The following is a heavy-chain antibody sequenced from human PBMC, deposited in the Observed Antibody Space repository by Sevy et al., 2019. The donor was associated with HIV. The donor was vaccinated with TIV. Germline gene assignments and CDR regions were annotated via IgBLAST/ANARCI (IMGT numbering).Heavy chain of an antibody. D-gene: IGHD3-3*01. CDR2: ISGHNGNT. CDR1: GYTFTYHG. V-gene: IGHV1-18*01. CDR3: ARGREGYTIYSPTDY. Sequence: ASVKVSCKASGYTFTYHGINWVRQAPGQGLEWMGWISGHNGNTNSAQNLQGRVTLTRDTSTNTVYMELRSLGSDDTAVYYCARGREGYTIYSPTDYWGQGTLVTVSS. J-gene: IGHJ4*02.